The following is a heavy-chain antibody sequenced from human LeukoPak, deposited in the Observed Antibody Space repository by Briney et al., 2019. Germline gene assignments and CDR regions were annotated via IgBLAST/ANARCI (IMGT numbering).Heavy chain of an antibody. Sequence: PGGSLRLSCAASGFTFSSYGMHWVRQAPGKGLEWVAVISYDGSNKYYADSVKGRFTISRDNSKNTLYLQMNSLRAEDTAVYYCARERYLEIAVAGTIFDYWGQGTQVTVSS. D-gene: IGHD6-19*01. CDR1: GFTFSSYG. V-gene: IGHV3-30*03. CDR2: ISYDGSNK. J-gene: IGHJ4*02. CDR3: ARERYLEIAVAGTIFDY.